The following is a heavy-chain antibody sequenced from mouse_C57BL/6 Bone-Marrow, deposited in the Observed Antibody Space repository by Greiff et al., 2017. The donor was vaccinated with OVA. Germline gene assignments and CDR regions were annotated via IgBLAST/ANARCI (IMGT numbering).Heavy chain of an antibody. V-gene: IGHV1-15*01. CDR3: TRGYSNYYAMDY. J-gene: IGHJ4*01. CDR1: GYTFTDYE. D-gene: IGHD2-5*01. Sequence: QVHVKQSGAELVRPGASVTLSCKASGYTFTDYEMHWVKQTPVHGLEWIGAIDPETGGTAYNQKFKGKAILTADKSSSTAYMELRSLTSEDSAVYYCTRGYSNYYAMDYRGQGPSVTVSS. CDR2: IDPETGGT.